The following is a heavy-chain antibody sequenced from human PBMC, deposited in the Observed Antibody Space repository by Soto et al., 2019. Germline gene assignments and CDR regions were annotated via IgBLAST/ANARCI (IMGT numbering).Heavy chain of an antibody. Sequence: QVQLVESGGGVVQPGRSLRLSCAASGFTFSSYAMHWVRQAPGKGLEWVAVISYDGSNKYYADSVKGRFTISRDNSKNTLYLQMNSLGAEDTAVYYCAREGRGVVYYYGMDVWGQGTTVTVSS. CDR1: GFTFSSYA. V-gene: IGHV3-30-3*01. J-gene: IGHJ6*02. D-gene: IGHD2-8*02. CDR3: AREGRGVVYYYGMDV. CDR2: ISYDGSNK.